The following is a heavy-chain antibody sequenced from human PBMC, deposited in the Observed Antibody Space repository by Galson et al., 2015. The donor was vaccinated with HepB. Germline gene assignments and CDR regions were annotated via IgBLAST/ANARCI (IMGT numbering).Heavy chain of an antibody. V-gene: IGHV1-2*06. CDR2: INPNSGGT. Sequence: SVKVSCKASGYTFTGYYLYWVRQAPGQGLEWMGRINPNSGGTNYAQKFQGRVTMTRDTSISTAYMELSRLRSDDTAVYYCASAIFGIGPKDYYYGMDVWGQGTTXTVSS. J-gene: IGHJ6*02. CDR3: ASAIFGIGPKDYYYGMDV. D-gene: IGHD3-3*01. CDR1: GYTFTGYY.